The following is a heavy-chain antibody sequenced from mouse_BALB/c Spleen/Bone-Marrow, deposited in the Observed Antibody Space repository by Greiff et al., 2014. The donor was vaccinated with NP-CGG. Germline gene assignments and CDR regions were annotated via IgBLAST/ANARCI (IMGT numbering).Heavy chain of an antibody. D-gene: IGHD1-1*01. CDR3: ARDYYGSSYFDY. J-gene: IGHJ2*01. CDR2: IWAGGST. Sequence: VMLVESGPGLVAPSQSLSITCTVSGFSLTSYGAHWVRQPPGKGLEWLGVIWAGGSTNYNSALMSRLSISKDNSKSQVFLKMNSLQTDDTAMYYCARDYYGSSYFDYWGQGTTLTVSS. CDR1: GFSLTSYG. V-gene: IGHV2-9*02.